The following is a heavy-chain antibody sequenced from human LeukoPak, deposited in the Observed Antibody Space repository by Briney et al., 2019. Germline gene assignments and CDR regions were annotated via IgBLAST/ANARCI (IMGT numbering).Heavy chain of an antibody. CDR3: ARDIGRSGWFSMDV. V-gene: IGHV3-30*03. CDR2: ISKDGINK. D-gene: IGHD6-19*01. J-gene: IGHJ6*04. CDR1: GFTFSSYV. Sequence: GGSLRLSCAASGFTFSSYVMHWVRQAPGKGLEWVAVISKDGINKYYADSVKGRFTIYRDNSKNTLYLQMNSLRDGDTAVYYCARDIGRSGWFSMDVWGKGTTVTISS.